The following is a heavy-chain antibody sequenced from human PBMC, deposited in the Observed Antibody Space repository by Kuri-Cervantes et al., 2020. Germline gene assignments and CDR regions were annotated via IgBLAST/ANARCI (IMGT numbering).Heavy chain of an antibody. D-gene: IGHD6-13*01. CDR3: ATSPQFLVAAAGNGPLYYGMDV. J-gene: IGHJ6*02. V-gene: IGHV1-24*01. CDR1: GYTFTGYY. Sequence: ASVKVSCKASGYTFTGYYMHWVRQAPGKGLEWMGGSDPEDGETIYAQKFQGRVTMTEDTSTDTAYMELSSLRSEDTAVYYCATSPQFLVAAAGNGPLYYGMDVWGQGTTVTVSS. CDR2: SDPEDGET.